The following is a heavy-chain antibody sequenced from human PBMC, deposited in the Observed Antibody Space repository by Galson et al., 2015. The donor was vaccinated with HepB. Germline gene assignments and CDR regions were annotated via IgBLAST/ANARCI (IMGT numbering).Heavy chain of an antibody. CDR2: ISGSGGST. CDR1: GFTFSSYA. CDR3: AKGNQWLVPFDY. D-gene: IGHD6-19*01. J-gene: IGHJ4*02. Sequence: LRLSCAASGFTFSSYAMGWVRQAPGKGLEWVSAISGSGGSTYYADSVKGRFTISRDNSKNTLYLQMNSLRAEDTAVYYCAKGNQWLVPFDYWGQGTLVTVSS. V-gene: IGHV3-23*01.